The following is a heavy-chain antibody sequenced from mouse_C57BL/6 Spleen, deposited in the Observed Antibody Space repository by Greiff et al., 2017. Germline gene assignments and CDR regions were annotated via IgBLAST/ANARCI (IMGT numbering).Heavy chain of an antibody. CDR2: IHPSDSDT. CDR3: AMEDGYYRYFDV. CDR1: GYTFTSYW. D-gene: IGHD2-3*01. Sequence: QVQLQQPGAELVKPGASVKVSCKASGYTFTSYWMHWVKQRPGQGLEWIGRIHPSDSDTNYNQKFKGKATLTVDKSSSTAYMQLSSLTSEDSAVFCCAMEDGYYRYFDVWGTGTTVTVSS. V-gene: IGHV1-74*01. J-gene: IGHJ1*03.